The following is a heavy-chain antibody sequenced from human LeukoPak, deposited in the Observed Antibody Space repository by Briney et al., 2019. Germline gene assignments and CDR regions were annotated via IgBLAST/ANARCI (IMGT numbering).Heavy chain of an antibody. CDR3: ARRTFGDY. D-gene: IGHD3-10*01. CDR2: ISSSSTI. J-gene: IGHJ4*02. Sequence: GGSLRLSCAASGFTFSSYSMNWVRQAPGKGLEWVSYISSSSTIYYADSVKGRFTISRDNAKNSLYLQMNSLRAEDTAVYYCARRTFGDYWGQGTLVTVSS. V-gene: IGHV3-48*01. CDR1: GFTFSSYS.